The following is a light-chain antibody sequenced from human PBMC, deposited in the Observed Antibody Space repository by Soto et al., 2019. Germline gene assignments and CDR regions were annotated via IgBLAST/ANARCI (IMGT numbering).Light chain of an antibody. Sequence: QSVLTQPASVSGSPGQSITISCTGTSSDVGGYNYVSWHQQHPGKAPKLMIYAVTDRPSGVSSRFSGSKSGNTASLTISGLQDEDEADYYCSSYTSSSTLFGTGNK. J-gene: IGLJ1*01. CDR2: AVT. CDR1: SSDVGGYNY. CDR3: SSYTSSSTL. V-gene: IGLV2-14*01.